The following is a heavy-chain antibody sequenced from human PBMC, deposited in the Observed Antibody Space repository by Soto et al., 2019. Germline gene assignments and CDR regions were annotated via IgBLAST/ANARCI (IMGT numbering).Heavy chain of an antibody. CDR2: IYYSGSS. Sequence: QVQLQESGPGLVKPSQTLSLTCSVSGGSISSGGYYWSWIRQHPGKGLEWIGYIYYSGSSYYNPSLKSRVTISVVTSKNQFSMKLSSVTAADTAVYYCARWPQLEPRFDYWGQGTMVTVSS. V-gene: IGHV4-31*03. J-gene: IGHJ4*02. CDR3: ARWPQLEPRFDY. CDR1: GGSISSGGYY. D-gene: IGHD1-1*01.